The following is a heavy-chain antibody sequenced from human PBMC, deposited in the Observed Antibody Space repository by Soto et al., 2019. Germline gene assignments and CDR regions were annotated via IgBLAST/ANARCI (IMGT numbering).Heavy chain of an antibody. D-gene: IGHD4-4*01. Sequence: QITLRESGPPLVKPTQTLTLSCTLSGFSINTGGVGVSWVRQPPGKAPEWLALLYWKDGEWYSPSLRYRLSATKDDSENRVVLPMTHLDPTDTGTYYCAKRRAISNKLFFDHWGQGALVTVSS. J-gene: IGHJ4*02. CDR2: LYWKDGE. V-gene: IGHV2-5*01. CDR3: AKRRAISNKLFFDH. CDR1: GFSINTGGVG.